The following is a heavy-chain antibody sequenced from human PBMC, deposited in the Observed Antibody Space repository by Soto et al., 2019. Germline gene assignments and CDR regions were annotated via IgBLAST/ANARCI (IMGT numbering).Heavy chain of an antibody. J-gene: IGHJ4*02. CDR1: GFTFNNYA. V-gene: IGHV3-23*01. CDR2: ISGSGGTK. Sequence: EVQLLESGGGLVQPGGSLRLSCGASGFTFNNYAMNWVRQAPGKGLEWLSAISGSGGTKYDADSVKCRFTISRDNSKNTLYLQMNSLRAEDTAVYHCAKDVTVVGSDYFDYSGQGTLVTGSS. CDR3: AKDVTVVGSDYFDY. D-gene: IGHD6-19*01.